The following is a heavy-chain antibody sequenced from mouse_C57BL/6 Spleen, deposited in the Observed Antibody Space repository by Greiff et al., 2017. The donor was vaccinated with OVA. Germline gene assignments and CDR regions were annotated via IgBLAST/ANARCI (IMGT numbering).Heavy chain of an antibody. CDR1: GYSFTSYY. Sequence: QVHVKQSGPELVKPGASVKISCKASGYSFTSYYIHWVKQRPGQGLEWIGWIYPGSGNTKYNEKFKGKATLTADTSSSTAYMQLSSLTSEDSAVYYCAREEDSPYYYAMDYWGQGTSVTVSS. CDR3: AREEDSPYYYAMDY. V-gene: IGHV1-66*01. CDR2: IYPGSGNT. J-gene: IGHJ4*01.